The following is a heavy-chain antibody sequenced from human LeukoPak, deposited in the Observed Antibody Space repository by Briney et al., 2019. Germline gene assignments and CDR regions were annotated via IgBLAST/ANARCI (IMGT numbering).Heavy chain of an antibody. D-gene: IGHD2-15*01. Sequence: PGRSLRLSCAASGFTFSSYAMHWVRQAPGKGLEWVAVISYDGSNKYYADSVKGRFTISRDNSKNTLYLQMNSLRAEDTAVYYCARGRYIVVVVAAREGDFDYWGQGTLVTVSS. V-gene: IGHV3-30*04. J-gene: IGHJ4*02. CDR1: GFTFSSYA. CDR3: ARGRYIVVVVAAREGDFDY. CDR2: ISYDGSNK.